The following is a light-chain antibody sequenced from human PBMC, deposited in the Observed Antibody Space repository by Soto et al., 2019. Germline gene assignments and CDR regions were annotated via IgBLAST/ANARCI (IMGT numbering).Light chain of an antibody. J-gene: IGKJ4*01. CDR2: GTS. V-gene: IGKV3-20*01. Sequence: SVVTQSPGTLSLSPGEQATLSCRASQYVSTTFFAWYQQKPGQAPRLLIYGTSNRATGIPDRFSGSGSGTDFTLTISRPEPEDFAVYYCQQYGSSPLTFGGGTRMEIK. CDR1: QYVSTTF. CDR3: QQYGSSPLT.